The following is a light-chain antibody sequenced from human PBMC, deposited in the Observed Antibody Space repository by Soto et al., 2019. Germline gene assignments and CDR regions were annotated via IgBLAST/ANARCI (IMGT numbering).Light chain of an antibody. V-gene: IGKV3-20*01. Sequence: EIVLTQSPGTLSLSPGERATLSCRASQSVSSNYLAWYQQKPGQAPRLLIYGASSRATGIPDRCSGSGSGIDCSLTISRLEPEDFAVYYWQEYGSSPLTCGGGTKVEIK. CDR2: GAS. CDR1: QSVSSNY. J-gene: IGKJ4*01. CDR3: QEYGSSPLT.